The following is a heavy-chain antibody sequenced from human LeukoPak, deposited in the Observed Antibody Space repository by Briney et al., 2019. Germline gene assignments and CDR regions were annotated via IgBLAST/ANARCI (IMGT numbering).Heavy chain of an antibody. CDR2: ISSDMTNT. CDR3: ARGGYNGFDY. V-gene: IGHV3-74*01. D-gene: IGHD5-24*01. J-gene: IGHJ4*02. CDR1: AFPFSTYP. Sequence: GGSLRLSCAASAFPFSTYPMSWVRQAPGKGLVWVSSISSDMTNTAYADSVRGRFTISRDNAKNTLSLQMNSLRAEDTAVYYCARGGYNGFDYWGQGTLVTVSS.